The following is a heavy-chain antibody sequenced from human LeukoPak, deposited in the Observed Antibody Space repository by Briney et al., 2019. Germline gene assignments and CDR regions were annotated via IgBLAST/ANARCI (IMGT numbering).Heavy chain of an antibody. Sequence: PSETLSLTCSVFGGAISTYYWSWIRQPPGEGLEWIGYINSGNTNYNPSLKSRVTISVDTSTNQFSLRLNSVTAADTAVYYCARYRAFDIWGRGTLVTVS. V-gene: IGHV4-59*01. CDR1: GGAISTYY. J-gene: IGHJ3*02. CDR2: INSGNT. CDR3: ARYRAFDI.